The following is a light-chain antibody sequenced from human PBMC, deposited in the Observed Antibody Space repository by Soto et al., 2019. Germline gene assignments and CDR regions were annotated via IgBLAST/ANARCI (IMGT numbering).Light chain of an antibody. Sequence: DIQMTQSPTSLSASVGDRVTITCRASQGIRNFVAWCQQKPGKAPKLLIYAASTLQSGFPSRFSGSESGTDFTLTINSLQPEDGATYSCQKYSSVPVFGPGTKVGIK. CDR1: QGIRNF. CDR2: AAS. J-gene: IGKJ3*01. CDR3: QKYSSVPV. V-gene: IGKV1-27*01.